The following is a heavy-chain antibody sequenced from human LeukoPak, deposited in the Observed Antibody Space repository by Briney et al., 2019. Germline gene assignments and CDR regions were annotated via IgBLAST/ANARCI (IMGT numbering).Heavy chain of an antibody. V-gene: IGHV3-21*01. Sequence: GGSLRLSCAASRLTFRSYSMNWVRQAPGKGLEWVSSISSTSTYIYYADSVKGRFTISRDNAKNSLYLQMNSLRAEDTAVYYCACLVGATQDVWGKGTTVIVSS. CDR2: ISSTSTYI. J-gene: IGHJ6*04. CDR3: ACLVGATQDV. D-gene: IGHD1-26*01. CDR1: RLTFRSYS.